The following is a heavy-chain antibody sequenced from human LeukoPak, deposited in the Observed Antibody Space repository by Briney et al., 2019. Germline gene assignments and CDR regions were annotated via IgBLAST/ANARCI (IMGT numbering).Heavy chain of an antibody. D-gene: IGHD3-3*01. V-gene: IGHV4-34*01. CDR1: GVSFSGYY. Sequence: SETLSLTCAVYGVSFSGYYWSWIRQPPGKGLEWIGEINHSGSTNYNPSLKSRVTISVDTSKNQFSLKLSSVTAADTAVYYCAICSYYDFWSGYSLDYYGVDVWGQGTTVTVSS. J-gene: IGHJ6*02. CDR2: INHSGST. CDR3: AICSYYDFWSGYSLDYYGVDV.